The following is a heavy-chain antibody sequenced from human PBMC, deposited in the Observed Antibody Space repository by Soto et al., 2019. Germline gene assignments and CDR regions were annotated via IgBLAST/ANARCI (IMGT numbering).Heavy chain of an antibody. Sequence: EVQLVESGGDLVQPGGSLRLSCAASGFTFTNYWMHWVRQAPGRGLLWISRINPDGSTTFYADSVKGRFTISRDNAKNTLYMQMTSLRGEDPAVYYCARLPHVVSPVPGNEGPEYWGQGTLVTVSS. V-gene: IGHV3-74*01. D-gene: IGHD6-19*01. CDR1: GFTFTNYW. CDR3: ARLPHVVSPVPGNEGPEY. CDR2: INPDGSTT. J-gene: IGHJ4*02.